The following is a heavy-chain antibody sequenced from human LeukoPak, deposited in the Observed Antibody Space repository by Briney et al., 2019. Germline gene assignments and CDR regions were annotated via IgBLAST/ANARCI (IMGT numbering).Heavy chain of an antibody. V-gene: IGHV3-23*01. D-gene: IGHD2-2*02. Sequence: GGSLRLSCAASGFTFSSYAMSWVRQAPGKGLEWVSAISGSGGSTYYADSVKGRFTISRDNSKNTLYLQMDSLRAEDTAVYYCAKDYCSSTSCYSYYYYGMDVWGQGTTVTVSS. J-gene: IGHJ6*02. CDR2: ISGSGGST. CDR3: AKDYCSSTSCYSYYYYGMDV. CDR1: GFTFSSYA.